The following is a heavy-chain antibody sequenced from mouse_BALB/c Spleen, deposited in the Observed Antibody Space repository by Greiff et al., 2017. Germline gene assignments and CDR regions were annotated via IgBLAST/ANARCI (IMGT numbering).Heavy chain of an antibody. CDR1: GYTFTDYY. D-gene: IGHD4-1*01. J-gene: IGHJ3*01. V-gene: IGHV1-26*01. CDR2: VNPNNGGT. Sequence: EVQLQESGPELVKPGASVKISCKASGYTFTDYYMNWVKQSHGKSLEWIGLVNPNNGGTSYNQKFKGKATLTVDKSSSTAYMELRSLTSEDSAVYYCARGGLGWFAYWGQGTLVTVSA. CDR3: ARGGLGWFAY.